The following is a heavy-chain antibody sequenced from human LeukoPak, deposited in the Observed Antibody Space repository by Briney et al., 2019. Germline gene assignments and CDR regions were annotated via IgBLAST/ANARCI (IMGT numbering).Heavy chain of an antibody. D-gene: IGHD3-10*01. CDR3: ARDNVVRGAPEFDY. J-gene: IGHJ4*02. CDR1: GFTFSSYA. V-gene: IGHV3-33*08. Sequence: GGSLRLSCAASGFTFSSYAMSWVRQAPGKGLEWVAVIWYGGSNKYYADSVKGRFTISRDNSKNTLYLQMNSLRAEDTAVYYCARDNVVRGAPEFDYWGQGTLVTVSS. CDR2: IWYGGSNK.